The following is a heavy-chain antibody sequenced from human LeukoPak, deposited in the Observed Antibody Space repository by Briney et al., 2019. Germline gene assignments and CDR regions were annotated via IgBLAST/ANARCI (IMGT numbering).Heavy chain of an antibody. V-gene: IGHV4-39*07. CDR1: GGSISSGTNY. CDR2: IFYSGSI. CDR3: ARERTLNGVVNRRYYMDV. Sequence: PSETLSLTCTVSGGSISSGTNYWGWIRQPPGKGLEWIGSIFYSGSIDYNPSPKSRVTISIDRSKNQFSLRLRSVTAADTAVYFCARERTLNGVVNRRYYMDVWGRGTTVTVSS. J-gene: IGHJ6*03. D-gene: IGHD3-3*01.